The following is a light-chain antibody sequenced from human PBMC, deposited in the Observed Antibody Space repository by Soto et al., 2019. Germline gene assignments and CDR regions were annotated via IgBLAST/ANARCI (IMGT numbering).Light chain of an antibody. CDR3: AAWDDSLNGWV. Sequence: QSVLTQPPSASGTPGQRVTISCSGSSSNIGSSTGNWYQQLPGTAPKLLIYSNNQRPSGVPDRFSGSKSGTSASLAISGLQSEDEANYYCAAWDDSLNGWVFGGGTKLTVL. J-gene: IGLJ3*02. CDR1: SSNIGSST. V-gene: IGLV1-44*01. CDR2: SNN.